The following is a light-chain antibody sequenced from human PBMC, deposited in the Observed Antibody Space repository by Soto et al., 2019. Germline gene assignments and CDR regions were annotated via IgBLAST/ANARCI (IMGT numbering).Light chain of an antibody. V-gene: IGKV3-20*01. CDR3: KQYGSXPLT. CDR2: RGS. Sequence: EIVLTQSPCTLSLSPGERATRSCRASESVPLNYLAWYQQKPGQTPRVLIYRGSNRATDIPDRLSGSGSGTDFTLTISRLEPADFAVYYFKQYGSXPLTCGGGTKV. J-gene: IGKJ4*01. CDR1: ESVPLNY.